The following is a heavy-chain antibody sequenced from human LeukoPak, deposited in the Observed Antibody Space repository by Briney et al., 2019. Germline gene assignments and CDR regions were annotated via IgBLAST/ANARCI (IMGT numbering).Heavy chain of an antibody. CDR2: ISGSGGGT. V-gene: IGHV3-23*01. D-gene: IGHD2-2*01. CDR1: GFTFNTYV. Sequence: GGSLRLSCAASGFTFNTYVMSWVRQAPGKGLEWVSAISGSGGGTYYVDSVKGRFTISRDNSKNTLYLQMNSLRAEDTAVYYCATVYSSSPLRPMDVWGQGTTVTVSS. J-gene: IGHJ6*02. CDR3: ATVYSSSPLRPMDV.